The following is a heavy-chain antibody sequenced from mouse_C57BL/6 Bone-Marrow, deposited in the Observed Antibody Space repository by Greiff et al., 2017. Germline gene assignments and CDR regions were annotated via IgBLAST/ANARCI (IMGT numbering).Heavy chain of an antibody. Sequence: EVTLVESGEGLVKPGGSLKLSCAASGFTFSSYAMSWVRQTPEKKLEWVAYISSGGDYIYYAHTVKGRFTISRANARNTLYLQMSSLKSEDTAMXYCRRNLYDGYYKGFDYWGQGTTLTVSS. CDR1: GFTFSSYA. D-gene: IGHD2-3*01. V-gene: IGHV5-9-1*02. CDR2: ISSGGDYI. J-gene: IGHJ2*01. CDR3: RRNLYDGYYKGFDY.